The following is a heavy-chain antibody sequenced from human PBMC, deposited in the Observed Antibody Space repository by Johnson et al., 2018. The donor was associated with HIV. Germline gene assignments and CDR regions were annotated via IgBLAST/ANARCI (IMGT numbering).Heavy chain of an antibody. J-gene: IGHJ3*02. Sequence: VQLIESGGGLVQPGGSLRLSCAASGFTFNNYAMSWVRQAPGKGLEWVSALSGSGDSTYFADSLKGRFTISRDNSRNTLYLQMNSLRAEDTAVYYCARRRSYSSSWEPPDDAFDIWGQGTMVTVSS. CDR1: GFTFNNYA. D-gene: IGHD6-13*01. V-gene: IGHV3-23*01. CDR2: LSGSGDST. CDR3: ARRRSYSSSWEPPDDAFDI.